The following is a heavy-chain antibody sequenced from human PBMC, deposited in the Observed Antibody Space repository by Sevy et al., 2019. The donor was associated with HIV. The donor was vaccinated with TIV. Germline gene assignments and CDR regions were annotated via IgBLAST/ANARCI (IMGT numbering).Heavy chain of an antibody. CDR1: GYTFTGHY. J-gene: IGHJ3*02. CDR3: ARVFPYCSGGSCYSPYDAFDI. Sequence: ASVKVSCKASGYTFTGHYMHWVRQAPGQGLEWMGWINPNSGSTDYAQKFQGRATLTRDTSISTAYLELSRLTSDDTAVYYCARVFPYCSGGSCYSPYDAFDIWGQGTMVTVSS. CDR2: INPNSGST. V-gene: IGHV1-2*02. D-gene: IGHD2-15*01.